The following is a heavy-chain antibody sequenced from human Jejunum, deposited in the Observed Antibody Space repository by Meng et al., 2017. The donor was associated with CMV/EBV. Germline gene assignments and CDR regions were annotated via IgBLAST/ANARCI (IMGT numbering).Heavy chain of an antibody. D-gene: IGHD4-17*01. V-gene: IGHV3-7*01. CDR2: IKQDGSEK. J-gene: IGHJ5*02. CDR1: FTFTKYW. Sequence: FTFTKYWMTWGRQAPGKGLEVVANIKQDGSEKNYVDSVKGRFTISRDNAKNSVYLQMDSLRAEDTAVYFCARADYGDYEGPWFDPWGQGTLVTVSS. CDR3: ARADYGDYEGPWFDP.